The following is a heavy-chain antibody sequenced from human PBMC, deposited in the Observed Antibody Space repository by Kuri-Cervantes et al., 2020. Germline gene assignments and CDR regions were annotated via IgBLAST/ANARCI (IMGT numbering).Heavy chain of an antibody. CDR2: ISGSGGST. CDR3: ARDRGSGYYYSIDD. D-gene: IGHD3-22*01. V-gene: IGHV3-23*01. CDR1: GFTFSSYA. Sequence: GGSLRLSCAASGFTFSSYAMSWVCQAPGKGLEWVSAISGSGGSTYYADSVKGRFTISRDNSKNTLYLQMNSLRAEDTAVYYCARDRGSGYYYSIDDWGQGTLVTVSS. J-gene: IGHJ4*02.